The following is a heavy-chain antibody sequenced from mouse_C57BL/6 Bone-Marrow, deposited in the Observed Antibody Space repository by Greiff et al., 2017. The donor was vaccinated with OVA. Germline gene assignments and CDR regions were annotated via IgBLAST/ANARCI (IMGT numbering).Heavy chain of an antibody. CDR1: GYTFTEYT. J-gene: IGHJ3*01. CDR2: FYPGSGSI. CDR3: ARHEAPLLLRPSWFAY. V-gene: IGHV1-62-2*01. D-gene: IGHD1-1*01. Sequence: QVQLQQSGAELVKPGASVKLSCKASGYTFTEYTIHWVKQRSGQGLAWIGWFYPGSGSIKYNEKFKDKATLTADKSSSTVYMELSRLTSEDSAVYFCARHEAPLLLRPSWFAYWGQGTLVTVSA.